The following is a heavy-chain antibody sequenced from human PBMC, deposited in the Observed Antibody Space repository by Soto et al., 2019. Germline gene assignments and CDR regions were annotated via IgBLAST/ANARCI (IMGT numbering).Heavy chain of an antibody. J-gene: IGHJ4*02. D-gene: IGHD3-10*01. CDR3: ATGSPYYYGSGGMWDS. CDR1: GGSMSSPNW. V-gene: IGHV4-4*02. CDR2: IHHSGAT. Sequence: QVRLQESGPGLVKPSGTLSLTCLVSGGSMSSPNWWTWVRQAPVKGLEWIAEIHHSGATNYSPSLKIRAVISIDQSNHSFPPQLTPVTAAGPAGYYCATGSPYYYGSGGMWDSWGRGALVTVSS.